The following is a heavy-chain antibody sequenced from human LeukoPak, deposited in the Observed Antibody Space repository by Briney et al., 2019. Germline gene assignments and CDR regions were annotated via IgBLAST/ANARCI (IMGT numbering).Heavy chain of an antibody. V-gene: IGHV4-4*07. D-gene: IGHD3-3*01. CDR2: IQTTAT. CDR1: GGSISGYY. Sequence: PSETLSLTCTVSGGSISGYYWSWIRQPAGKGLEWIGRIQTTATNYNPSLKGRVTMSMDTSKNQISLRLSSVTATDTPIYYCARDGPSWSLLGGHGTLVIVST. CDR3: ARDGPSWSLL. J-gene: IGHJ4*01.